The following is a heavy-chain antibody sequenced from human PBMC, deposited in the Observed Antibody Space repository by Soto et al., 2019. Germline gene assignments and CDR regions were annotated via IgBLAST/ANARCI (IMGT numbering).Heavy chain of an antibody. V-gene: IGHV3-21*01. D-gene: IGHD5-18*01. CDR2: ISSSSSYI. Sequence: GGSLRLSCAASGFTFSSYSMNWVRQAPGKGLEWVSSISSSSSYIYYADSVKGRFTISRDNAKNSLYLQMNSLRAEDTAVYYCARAGERGYSYGYILFDYWGQGTLVTVSS. CDR1: GFTFSSYS. CDR3: ARAGERGYSYGYILFDY. J-gene: IGHJ4*02.